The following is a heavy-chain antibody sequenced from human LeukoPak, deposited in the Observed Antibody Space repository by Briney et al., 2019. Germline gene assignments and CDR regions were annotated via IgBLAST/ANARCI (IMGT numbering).Heavy chain of an antibody. J-gene: IGHJ4*02. CDR3: ASRLGGVITYSTLDY. Sequence: GGSLRLSCAASGFTFSSYAMSWVRQAPGKGLEWVSAISGSGGSTYYADSVKGRFTISRDNSKNTLYLQMNSLRAEDTAVYYCASRLGGVITYSTLDYWGQGTLVTVSS. D-gene: IGHD3-16*01. V-gene: IGHV3-23*01. CDR2: ISGSGGST. CDR1: GFTFSSYA.